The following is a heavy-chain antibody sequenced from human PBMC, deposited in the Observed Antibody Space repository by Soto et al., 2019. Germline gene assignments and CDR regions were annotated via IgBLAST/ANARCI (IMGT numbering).Heavy chain of an antibody. Sequence: GVLRLSCAASEFTFSTYPMHWVRQAPGKGLEWVAVISYDETNKYYADSVKGRFTISRDNSKNTLYLQMNNLRADDMAVYYCARGASDFWGAYPEIHFFDYWGHGTLVTVSS. CDR1: EFTFSTYP. J-gene: IGHJ4*01. CDR2: ISYDETNK. CDR3: ARGASDFWGAYPEIHFFDY. V-gene: IGHV3-30-3*01. D-gene: IGHD3-3*01.